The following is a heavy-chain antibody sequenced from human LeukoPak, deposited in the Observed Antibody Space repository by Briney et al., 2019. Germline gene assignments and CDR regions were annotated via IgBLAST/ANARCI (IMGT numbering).Heavy chain of an antibody. Sequence: GGSLRLSCAASGFTVSSNYMSWVRQAPGKGLEWVSVIYSGGSTYYADSVKGRFTISRDNSKNTLYLQMNSLRAEDTAVYYCARARSSSWLGYFDYWGQGTLVTVSS. CDR3: ARARSSSWLGYFDY. V-gene: IGHV3-53*01. CDR1: GFTVSSNY. D-gene: IGHD6-13*01. J-gene: IGHJ4*02. CDR2: IYSGGST.